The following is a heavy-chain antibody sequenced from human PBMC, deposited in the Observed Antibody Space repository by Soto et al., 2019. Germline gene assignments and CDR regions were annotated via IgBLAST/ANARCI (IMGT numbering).Heavy chain of an antibody. J-gene: IGHJ4*02. Sequence: QVQLQESGPGLVKPSQTLSLTCTVSGGSISSGGXXWSXIRQHPGXGLEWIGYIYYSGSTYYNPSLKSRVTISVDTSKNQFSLKLSSVTAADTAVYYCARGPGTMAKIDYWGQGTLVTVSS. CDR2: IYYSGST. D-gene: IGHD3-10*01. V-gene: IGHV4-31*03. CDR1: GGSISSGGXX. CDR3: ARGPGTMAKIDY.